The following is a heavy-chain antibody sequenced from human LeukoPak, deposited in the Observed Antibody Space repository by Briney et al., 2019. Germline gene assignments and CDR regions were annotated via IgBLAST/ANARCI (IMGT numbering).Heavy chain of an antibody. D-gene: IGHD3-16*02. CDR2: LVYDGSA. Sequence: SETLSLTCTVSGASITSDYSYCGWVHQPPGKGFQWIGGLVYDGSAHYNPSLQSHVSISADTSNNQFSLKLASVTASDTGVYFCARAPSYRRYSYHSWGQGTLVTVSS. CDR1: GASITSDYSY. V-gene: IGHV4-39*01. CDR3: ARAPSYRRYSYHS. J-gene: IGHJ4*02.